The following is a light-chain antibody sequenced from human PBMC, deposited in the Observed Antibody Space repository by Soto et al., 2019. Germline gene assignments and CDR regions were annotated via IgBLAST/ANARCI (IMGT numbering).Light chain of an antibody. J-gene: IGKJ1*01. CDR3: QQYGSSPRT. V-gene: IGKV3-20*01. CDR1: QSVSSSY. Sequence: EIVLTQSPGTLSLSPGGRATLSCRASQSVSSSYLAWYQQKPGQAPRLLIYGASSRATGIPDRFSDSGSGTDFTLTISRLEPEDFAVYYCQQYGSSPRTFGQGTKVDI. CDR2: GAS.